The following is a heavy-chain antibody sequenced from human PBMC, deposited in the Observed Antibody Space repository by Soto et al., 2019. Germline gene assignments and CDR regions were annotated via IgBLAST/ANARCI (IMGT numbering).Heavy chain of an antibody. Sequence: PSETLSLTCAVSGGSISGGGFSWSWIRQPPGKGLEWIGYILHTGGTQYNPSLKSRVSMSVDKSKNQFSLQLTSVTAADTAVYYCARRQFGEGFHYWGQGALVTVSS. CDR1: GGSISGGGFS. CDR3: ARRQFGEGFHY. CDR2: ILHTGGT. V-gene: IGHV4-30-2*01. D-gene: IGHD3-10*01. J-gene: IGHJ4*02.